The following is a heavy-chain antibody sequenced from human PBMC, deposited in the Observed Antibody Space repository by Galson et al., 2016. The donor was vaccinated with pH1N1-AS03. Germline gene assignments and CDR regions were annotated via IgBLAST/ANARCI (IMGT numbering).Heavy chain of an antibody. CDR3: IKGGAASADFFDI. J-gene: IGHJ3*02. V-gene: IGHV3-9*01. Sequence: SLRLSCAVSGFRFDDYAVHWVRQAPGKGLEWVSSISWNSNKIDYADSVKGRFIISRDSAKNSLNLQMNSLRAEDTALYYCIKGGAASADFFDIWGQGTMVTVSS. D-gene: IGHD3/OR15-3a*01. CDR1: GFRFDDYA. CDR2: ISWNSNKI.